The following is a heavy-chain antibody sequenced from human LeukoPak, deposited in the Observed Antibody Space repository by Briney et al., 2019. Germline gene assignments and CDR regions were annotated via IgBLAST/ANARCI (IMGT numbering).Heavy chain of an antibody. CDR3: ATSSDASGNH. D-gene: IGHD2-2*01. Sequence: GGSLRLSCAASGFTFNGYWMSWVRQAPGKGLKWVANIKGDGSAQYYVDSVKGRFTISRHNAKNSLNLQMNSLRAEDTAVYYCATSSDASGNHWGQGTLVTVSS. V-gene: IGHV3-7*01. CDR2: IKGDGSAQ. J-gene: IGHJ5*02. CDR1: GFTFNGYW.